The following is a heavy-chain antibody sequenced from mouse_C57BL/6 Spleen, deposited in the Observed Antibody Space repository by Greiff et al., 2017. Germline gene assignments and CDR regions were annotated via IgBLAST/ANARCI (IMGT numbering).Heavy chain of an antibody. J-gene: IGHJ4*01. Sequence: QVQLQQSGPGLVQPSQSLSIPCTVSGFSLTSYGVHWVRQSPGTGLEWLGVIWSGGSTDYNAAFISSLSISKDNSKSQVFFKMNSLQADDTAIYYCARNPIYYAMDYWGQGTSVTVSS. CDR2: IWSGGST. CDR3: ARNPIYYAMDY. CDR1: GFSLTSYG. V-gene: IGHV2-2*01.